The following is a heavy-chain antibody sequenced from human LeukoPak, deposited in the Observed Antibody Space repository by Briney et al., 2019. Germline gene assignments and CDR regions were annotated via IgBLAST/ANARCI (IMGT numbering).Heavy chain of an antibody. CDR3: AISTGYCSGGSCSYNWFDP. CDR2: INPSGGST. Sequence: GASVKVSCKASGYTFTSYYMHWVRQAPGQGLEWMGIINPSGGSTSYAQKFQGRVTMTRDTSTSTVYMELSSLRSEDTAVYYCAISTGYCSGGSCSYNWFDPWGQGTLVTVSS. D-gene: IGHD2-15*01. V-gene: IGHV1-46*01. J-gene: IGHJ5*02. CDR1: GYTFTSYY.